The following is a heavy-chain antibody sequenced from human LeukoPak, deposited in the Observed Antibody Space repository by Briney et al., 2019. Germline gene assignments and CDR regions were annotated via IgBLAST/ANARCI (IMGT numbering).Heavy chain of an antibody. V-gene: IGHV1-46*01. CDR2: INPGDGST. CDR3: ARQIKNRGAFPTFYYYYDMDG. CDR1: GYTFTNYY. Sequence: ASVEVSCKASGYTFTNYYMHCMRQAPGQGFQWMGIINPGDGSTSYEQKFQGRVTMTRDTSTSTVYMELSSLRSEDTAVYYCARQIKNRGAFPTFYYYYDMDGWGQGTTVTVSS. D-gene: IGHD3-10*01. J-gene: IGHJ6*02.